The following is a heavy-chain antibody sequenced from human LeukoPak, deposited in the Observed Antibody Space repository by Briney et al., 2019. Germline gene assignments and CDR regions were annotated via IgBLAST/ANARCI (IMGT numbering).Heavy chain of an antibody. CDR2: ISAYNGNT. D-gene: IGHD2-8*01. V-gene: IGHV1-18*01. Sequence: ASVTVSCKASGYTFTSYGISWVRQAPGQGLEWMGLISAYNGNTNDAQKHQGRVTMTTDTSTSTAYMQLRSLRSDDTAVYYCARGLREKRGVSWFDAWGQGTLVTVSS. CDR1: GYTFTSYG. CDR3: ARGLREKRGVSWFDA. J-gene: IGHJ5*02.